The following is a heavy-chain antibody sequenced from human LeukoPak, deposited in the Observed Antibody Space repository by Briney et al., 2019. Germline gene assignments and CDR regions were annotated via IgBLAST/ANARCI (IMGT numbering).Heavy chain of an antibody. Sequence: QAGGSLRLSCAASGFTFSSHWMSWVRQAPGKGLEWVANIKQDGSEKYYVDSVKGRFTISRDNAKNSLYLQMNSLRAEDTALYYCASGRQLGYWGQGTLVTVSS. CDR1: GFTFSSHW. J-gene: IGHJ4*02. CDR2: IKQDGSEK. CDR3: ASGRQLGY. V-gene: IGHV3-7*01. D-gene: IGHD3-16*01.